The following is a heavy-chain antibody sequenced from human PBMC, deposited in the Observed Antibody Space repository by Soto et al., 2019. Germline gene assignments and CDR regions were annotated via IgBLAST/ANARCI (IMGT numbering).Heavy chain of an antibody. CDR1: GGSISSYY. V-gene: IGHV4-59*08. CDR2: IYYSGST. Sequence: SETLSLTCTVSGGSISSYYWSWIRQPPGKGLEWIGYIYYSGSTNYNPSLKSRVTISVDTSKNQFSLKLSSVTAADTAVYYCARLYYYGSGRDAFDIWGQGTMVTVSS. CDR3: ARLYYYGSGRDAFDI. J-gene: IGHJ3*02. D-gene: IGHD3-10*01.